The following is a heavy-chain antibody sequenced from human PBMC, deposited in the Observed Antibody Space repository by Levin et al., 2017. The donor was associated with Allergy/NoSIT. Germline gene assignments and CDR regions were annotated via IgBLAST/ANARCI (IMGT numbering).Heavy chain of an antibody. J-gene: IGHJ3*02. D-gene: IGHD2/OR15-2a*01. CDR1: GYTFTNFY. V-gene: IGHV1-46*01. CDR2: INPSGGST. CDR3: AKLLYATGNSIDAFDI. Sequence: ASVKVSCKASGYTFTNFYLHWVRQAPGQGLEWMGMINPSGGSTSYAQKFQGRVTMTRDTSTSTVYMELSSMGSEETAVYYCAKLLYATGNSIDAFDIWGQGTMVTVS.